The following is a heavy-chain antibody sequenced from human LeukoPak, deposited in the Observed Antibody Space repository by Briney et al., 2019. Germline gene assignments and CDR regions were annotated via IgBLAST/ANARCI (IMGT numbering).Heavy chain of an antibody. Sequence: SETLSLTCAVYGGSFSGYYWSWIRQPPGKGLEWIGEINHSGSTNYNPSLKSRVTISVDTSKNQFSLKLSSVTAADTAVYYCARGLLNSDFGYWGQGTLVTVSS. CDR2: INHSGST. CDR3: ARGLLNSDFGY. V-gene: IGHV4-34*01. J-gene: IGHJ4*02. CDR1: GGSFSGYY. D-gene: IGHD1/OR15-1a*01.